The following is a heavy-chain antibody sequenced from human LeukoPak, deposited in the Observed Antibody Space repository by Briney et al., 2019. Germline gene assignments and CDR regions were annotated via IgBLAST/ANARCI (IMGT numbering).Heavy chain of an antibody. CDR1: GYTFTSYY. V-gene: IGHV1-46*01. J-gene: IGHJ5*02. CDR3: ARASLDSYCSGVSCYSNWFDP. CDR2: INPSGGST. Sequence: ASVKVSCKASGYTFTSYYMHWVRQAPGQGLEWMGIINPSGGSTSYARKFQGRVTMTRDTSTSTVYMELSGLRSEDTAVYYCARASLDSYCSGVSCYSNWFDPWGQGTLVTVSS. D-gene: IGHD2-15*01.